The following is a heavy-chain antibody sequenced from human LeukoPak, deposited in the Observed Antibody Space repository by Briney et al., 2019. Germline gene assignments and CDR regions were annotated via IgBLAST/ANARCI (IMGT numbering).Heavy chain of an antibody. J-gene: IGHJ4*02. CDR1: GFTFSNYA. Sequence: GGSLRLSCAASGFTFSNYAMTWVRQAPGKGLQWVSSISDSGTSTDYADSVKGRFTIARDSSKNTVYLQMNSLRAGDTAVYYCAKGPRYCSSTSCYRGDYWGQGTLVTVSS. CDR2: ISDSGTST. D-gene: IGHD2-2*01. V-gene: IGHV3-23*01. CDR3: AKGPRYCSSTSCYRGDY.